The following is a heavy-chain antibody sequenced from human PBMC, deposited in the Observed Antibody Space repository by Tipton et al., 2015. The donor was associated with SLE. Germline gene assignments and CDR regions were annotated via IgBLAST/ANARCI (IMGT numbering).Heavy chain of an antibody. V-gene: IGHV3-15*01. CDR2: IKSKTDGGTT. Sequence: SLRLSCAASGFTFSNAWMSWVRQAPGKGLEWVGRIKSKTDGGTTDYAAHVKGRFTISRDDSKNTLYLQMNSLKTEDTAVYYCTTGPEAVAGRYWYFDLWGRGTLVTVSS. D-gene: IGHD6-19*01. CDR1: GFTFSNAW. J-gene: IGHJ2*01. CDR3: TTGPEAVAGRYWYFDL.